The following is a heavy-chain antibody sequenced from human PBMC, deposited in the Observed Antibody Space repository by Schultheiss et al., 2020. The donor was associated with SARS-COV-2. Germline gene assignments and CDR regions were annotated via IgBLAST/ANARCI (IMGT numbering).Heavy chain of an antibody. D-gene: IGHD3-9*01. CDR2: ISYDGGNK. V-gene: IGHV3-30-3*01. CDR1: GFTFSNYA. CDR3: ARDGDGPYDILTGYYWDFDY. J-gene: IGHJ4*02. Sequence: GGSLRLSCAASGFTFSNYAMNWVRQAPGKGLEWVALISYDGGNKYYADSVKGRFTISRDNSKNTLYLQMNGLRAEDTAVYYCARDGDGPYDILTGYYWDFDYWGQGTLVTVSS.